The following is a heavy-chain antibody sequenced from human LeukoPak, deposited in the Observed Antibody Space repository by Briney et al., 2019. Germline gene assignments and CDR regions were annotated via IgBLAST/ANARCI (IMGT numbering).Heavy chain of an antibody. Sequence: SVKVSCKASGGTFSSYAISWVRQAPGQGLEWMGGIIPIFGTANYAQKFQGRVTITADESTSTAYMELSSLRSEDTAVYYCARVTIPYGSGSYLDYWGQGTLVTVSS. CDR1: GGTFSSYA. J-gene: IGHJ4*02. CDR3: ARVTIPYGSGSYLDY. D-gene: IGHD3-10*01. V-gene: IGHV1-69*13. CDR2: IIPIFGTA.